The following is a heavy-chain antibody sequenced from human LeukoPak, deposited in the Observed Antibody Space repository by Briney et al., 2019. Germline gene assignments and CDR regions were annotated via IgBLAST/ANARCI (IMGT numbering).Heavy chain of an antibody. J-gene: IGHJ4*02. V-gene: IGHV3-7*04. CDR1: GFTFSNFW. CDR2: INQDGSEK. CDR3: ARDHDYSSDY. Sequence: GGSLRLSCAASGFTFSNFWMSWVRQAPGKGVEWGANINQDGSEKYYVDSVRGRFTISRDNAKNSLYLQMNSLRAEDTAVYYCARDHDYSSDYWGQGTLVTVSS. D-gene: IGHD6-13*01.